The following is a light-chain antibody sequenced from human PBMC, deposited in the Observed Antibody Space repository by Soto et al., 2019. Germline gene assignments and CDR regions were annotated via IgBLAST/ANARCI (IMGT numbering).Light chain of an antibody. CDR1: SSNIGNNY. CDR3: GTWDSSLSAGWGV. CDR2: DNN. J-gene: IGLJ2*01. V-gene: IGLV1-51*01. Sequence: QSVLTQPPSVSAAPGQTVTISCSGSSSNIGNNYVSWYQHLPGTAPKLVIYDNNKRPSGIPDRFSGSKSGTSATLGITGLQSGDEADYYCGTWDSSLSAGWGVFGGGTKLTGL.